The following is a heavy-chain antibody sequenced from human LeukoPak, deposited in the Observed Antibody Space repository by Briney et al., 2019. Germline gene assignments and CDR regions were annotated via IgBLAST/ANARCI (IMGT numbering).Heavy chain of an antibody. CDR1: GYTFNSYA. Sequence: ASVKVSCKASGYTFNSYAMNWVRQAPGQRLEWTGWINAGNGDTKYSQRFQGRVTITRDTSASTAYMELSSLRSEDTAVYYCARGALGYCSGGSCYLPHWGQGTLVTVSS. D-gene: IGHD2-15*01. CDR3: ARGALGYCSGGSCYLPH. CDR2: INAGNGDT. J-gene: IGHJ4*02. V-gene: IGHV1-3*01.